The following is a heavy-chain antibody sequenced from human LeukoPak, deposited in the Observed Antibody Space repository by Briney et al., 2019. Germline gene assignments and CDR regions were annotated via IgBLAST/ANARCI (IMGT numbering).Heavy chain of an antibody. CDR3: ARVSGYENFDY. V-gene: IGHV4-59*01. CDR1: GGSISSYY. J-gene: IGHJ4*02. D-gene: IGHD5-12*01. Sequence: SETLSLTCTVSGGSISSYYWSWIRQPPGKGLEWIGYIYYSGSTNYNPSLKSRVTISVDTSKNQFSLKLSSVTAADTAVYYCARVSGYENFDYRGQGTLVTVSS. CDR2: IYYSGST.